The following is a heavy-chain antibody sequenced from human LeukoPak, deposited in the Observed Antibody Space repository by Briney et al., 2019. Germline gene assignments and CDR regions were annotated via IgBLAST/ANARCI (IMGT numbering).Heavy chain of an antibody. CDR3: ARGTEELHYYYYGMDV. CDR1: GGSFSGYC. D-gene: IGHD1-26*01. V-gene: IGHV4-34*01. Sequence: SETLSLTCAVYGGSFSGYCWSWIRQPPGKGLEWIGEINHSGSTNYNPSLKSRVTISVDTSKNQFSLKLSSVTAADTAVYYCARGTEELHYYYYGMDVWGQGTTVTVSS. J-gene: IGHJ6*02. CDR2: INHSGST.